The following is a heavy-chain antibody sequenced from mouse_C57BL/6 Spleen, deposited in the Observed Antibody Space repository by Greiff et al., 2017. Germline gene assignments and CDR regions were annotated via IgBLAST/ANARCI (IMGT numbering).Heavy chain of an antibody. D-gene: IGHD2-1*01. J-gene: IGHJ3*01. CDR1: GYTFTSYW. CDR2: IHPNSGST. CDR3: ARKEDYGNYGFAY. V-gene: IGHV1-64*01. Sequence: QVQLQQSGAELVKPGASVKLSCKASGYTFTSYWMHWVKQRPGQGLEWIGMIHPNSGSTNYNEKFKSKATLTVVKSSSTAYMQLSSLTSEDSAVYYCARKEDYGNYGFAYWGQGTLVTVSA.